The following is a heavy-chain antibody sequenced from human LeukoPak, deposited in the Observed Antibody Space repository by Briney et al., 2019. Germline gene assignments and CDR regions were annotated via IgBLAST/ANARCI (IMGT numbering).Heavy chain of an antibody. Sequence: ASVKVSCKASGYTFTSYGISWVRQAPGQGLEWMGWISAYNGNTNYAQKLQGRVTMTTDTSTSTAYMALRSLRSDDTAVYYCARADDYYDSSGDLFDYWSQGTLVTVSS. CDR3: ARADDYYDSSGDLFDY. V-gene: IGHV1-18*01. D-gene: IGHD3-22*01. CDR2: ISAYNGNT. J-gene: IGHJ4*02. CDR1: GYTFTSYG.